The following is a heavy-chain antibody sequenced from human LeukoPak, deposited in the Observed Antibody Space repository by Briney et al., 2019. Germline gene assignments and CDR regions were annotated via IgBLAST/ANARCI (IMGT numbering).Heavy chain of an antibody. Sequence: GGSLRLSCAVSGFTFSSYGMSWVPQAPGKGLEWVSAISDSSSDTYYADSVRGRFTISKDNSKNTLYLRMNSLRADDTAVYYCAKRVPYSSSSVYFDYWGQGSLVTVSS. CDR3: AKRVPYSSSSVYFDY. CDR1: GFTFSSYG. D-gene: IGHD6-6*01. CDR2: ISDSSSDT. V-gene: IGHV3-23*01. J-gene: IGHJ4*02.